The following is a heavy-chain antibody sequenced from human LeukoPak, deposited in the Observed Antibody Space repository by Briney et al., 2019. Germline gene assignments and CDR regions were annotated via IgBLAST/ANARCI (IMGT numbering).Heavy chain of an antibody. D-gene: IGHD1-1*01. CDR1: GGTFSSYA. Sequence: GASVKVSCKASGGTFSSYAISWVRQAPGQGLEWMGGIIPIFGTANYAQKFQGRVTITADKSTSTAYMELGSLRSEDTAVYYCAGGTNGYFDHWGQGTLVTVTS. CDR3: AGGTNGYFDH. CDR2: IIPIFGTA. J-gene: IGHJ4*02. V-gene: IGHV1-69*06.